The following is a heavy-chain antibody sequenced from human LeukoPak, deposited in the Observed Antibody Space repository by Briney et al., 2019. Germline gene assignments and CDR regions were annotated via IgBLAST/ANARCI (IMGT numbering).Heavy chain of an antibody. CDR1: VFTFSDYY. D-gene: IGHD6-13*01. CDR2: ISSGGSTI. CDR3: ARREAAGRCFDY. V-gene: IGHV3-11*01. J-gene: IGHJ4*02. Sequence: PGGSLRLSCAVSVFTFSDYYMSCLRQAPGRGLEWVSYISSGGSTISHADSVKGRFTISRDNAENSLYLQMNSLRAEDTAVYYCARREAAGRCFDYWGQGTLVTVSS.